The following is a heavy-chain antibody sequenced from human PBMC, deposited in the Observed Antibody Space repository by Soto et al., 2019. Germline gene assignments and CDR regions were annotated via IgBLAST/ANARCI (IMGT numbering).Heavy chain of an antibody. CDR2: INPNSGGT. CDR1: GYTFTGYY. V-gene: IGHV1-2*02. J-gene: IGHJ6*02. D-gene: IGHD3-3*01. CDR3: ARHHYDFWSTRRDYGMDV. Sequence: QVQLVQSGAEVKKPGASVKVSCKASGYTFTGYYMHWVRQAPGQGLEWMGWINPNSGGTNSAQKFQGRVTMTRDTSISTAYMELSRLRSDDTAVYYCARHHYDFWSTRRDYGMDVWGQGTTVTVSS.